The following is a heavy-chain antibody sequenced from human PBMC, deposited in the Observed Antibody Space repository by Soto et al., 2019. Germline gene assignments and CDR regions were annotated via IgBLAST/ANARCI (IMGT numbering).Heavy chain of an antibody. D-gene: IGHD3-3*01. CDR2: IYSGGST. V-gene: IGHV3-53*01. CDR3: ARDWYHTIDY. J-gene: IGHJ4*02. Sequence: GGSLRLSCAASGFTVSSNYMSWVRQAPGKGLEWVSVIYSGGSTYYADSVKGRFTISRDNSKNTLYLQMSSLRVDDTAVYYCARDWYHTIDYWGQGARVTVSS. CDR1: GFTVSSNY.